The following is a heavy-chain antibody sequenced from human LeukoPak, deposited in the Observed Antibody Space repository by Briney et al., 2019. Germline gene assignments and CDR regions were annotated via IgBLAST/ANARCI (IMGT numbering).Heavy chain of an antibody. CDR2: ISGSGGST. V-gene: IGHV3-23*01. CDR3: AKCILTGYYKGYMDV. D-gene: IGHD3-9*01. CDR1: GFTFSSFG. Sequence: GVSLRLSCAASGFTFSSFGMSWVRQAPGKGLDWVSAISGSGGSTYHADSVKGRFTISRDNSKNTLYLQMNSLRAEDTAVYYCAKCILTGYYKGYMDVWGKGTTVTISS. J-gene: IGHJ6*03.